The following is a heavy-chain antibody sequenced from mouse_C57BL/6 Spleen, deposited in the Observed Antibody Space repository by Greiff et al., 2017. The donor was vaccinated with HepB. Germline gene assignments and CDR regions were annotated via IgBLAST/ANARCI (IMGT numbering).Heavy chain of an antibody. D-gene: IGHD4-1*01. J-gene: IGHJ2*01. CDR3: ARDRELGFDY. Sequence: EVKVVESEGGLVQPGSSMKLSCTASGFTFSDYYMAWVRQVPEKGLEWVANINYDGSSTYYLDSLKSRFIISRDNAKNILYLQMSSLKSEDTATYYCARDRELGFDYWGQGTTLTGSS. CDR1: GFTFSDYY. CDR2: INYDGSST. V-gene: IGHV5-16*01.